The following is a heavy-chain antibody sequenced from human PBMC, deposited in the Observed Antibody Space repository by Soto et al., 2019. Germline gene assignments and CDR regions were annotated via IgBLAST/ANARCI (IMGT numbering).Heavy chain of an antibody. CDR2: IYYSGST. CDR3: ARSGGLSSSWLNWFDP. D-gene: IGHD6-13*01. J-gene: IGHJ5*02. Sequence: SSETLSLTCTVSGGSISSYYWSWVRQPPGKGLEWIGYIYYSGSTNYNPSLKSRVTISVDTSKNQFSLKLSSVTAADTAVYYCARSGGLSSSWLNWFDPWGQGTLVTVSS. CDR1: GGSISSYY. V-gene: IGHV4-59*01.